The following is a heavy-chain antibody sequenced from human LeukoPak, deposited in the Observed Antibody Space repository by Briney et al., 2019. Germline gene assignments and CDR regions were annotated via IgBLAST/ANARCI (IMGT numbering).Heavy chain of an antibody. V-gene: IGHV3-23*01. J-gene: IGHJ5*02. CDR1: GFTVSSNY. CDR2: ISGRVDST. Sequence: GGSLRLSCAASGFTVSSNYMSWVRQAPGKGLEWVSTISGRVDSTYYADSVKGRFTISRDNSKNTLYLQMNSLGAEDTAVYYCAKWFDPWGQGTLVTVSS. CDR3: AKWFDP.